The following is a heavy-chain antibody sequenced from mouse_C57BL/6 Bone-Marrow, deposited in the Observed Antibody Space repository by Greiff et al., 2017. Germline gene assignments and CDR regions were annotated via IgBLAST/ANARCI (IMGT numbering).Heavy chain of an antibody. J-gene: IGHJ3*01. Sequence: EVKLVESGGGLVQPGGSLKLSCEASGFTFSDYGMAWVRQAPRKGPEWVAFISNLAYSIYYADTVTGRFTISRENAKNTLYLEMSSLRSEDTAMYYCARPDYDAWFAYWGQGTLVTVSA. CDR2: ISNLAYSI. V-gene: IGHV5-15*01. CDR3: ARPDYDAWFAY. CDR1: GFTFSDYG. D-gene: IGHD2-4*01.